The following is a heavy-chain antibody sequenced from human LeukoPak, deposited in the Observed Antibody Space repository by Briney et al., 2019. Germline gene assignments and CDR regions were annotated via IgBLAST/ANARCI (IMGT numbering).Heavy chain of an antibody. J-gene: IGHJ3*02. CDR1: GFTFSSYG. CDR2: ISYDGSNK. V-gene: IGHV3-30*03. Sequence: GGSLRLSCAASGFTFSSYGMHWVRQAPGKGLEWVAVISYDGSNKYYADSVKGRFTISRDNSKNTMYLQMNSLRAEDTAVYYCARFETRPHCSSTSCHAFDIWGQGTMVTVSS. CDR3: ARFETRPHCSSTSCHAFDI. D-gene: IGHD2-2*01.